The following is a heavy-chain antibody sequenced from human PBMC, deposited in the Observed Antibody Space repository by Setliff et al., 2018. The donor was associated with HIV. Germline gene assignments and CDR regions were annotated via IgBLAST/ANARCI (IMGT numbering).Heavy chain of an antibody. CDR3: ARRGDFFYYAMDV. CDR2: IYYNGNA. J-gene: IGHJ6*01. CDR1: GGSMRSSGYS. V-gene: IGHV4-30-2*01. Sequence: SETLSLTCAVSGGSMRSSGYSWTWIRQAPGKGLEWVGYIYYNGNAYYNPSLKSRVTISVDRAKNQFSLKLSSVTAADTAVYYCARRGDFFYYAMDVWG.